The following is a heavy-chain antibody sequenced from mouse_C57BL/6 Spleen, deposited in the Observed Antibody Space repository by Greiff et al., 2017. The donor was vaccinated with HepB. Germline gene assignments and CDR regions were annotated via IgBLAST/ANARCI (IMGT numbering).Heavy chain of an antibody. D-gene: IGHD3-2*02. J-gene: IGHJ4*01. V-gene: IGHV3-6*01. CDR1: GYSITSGYY. Sequence: EVQLQESGPGLVKPSQSLSLTCSVTGYSITSGYYWNWIRQFPGNKLEWMGYISYDGSNNYNPSLKNRISINRDTSKNQFFLKLNSVTTEDTATYYCASSDSSGPYAMDYWGQGTSVTVSS. CDR2: ISYDGSN. CDR3: ASSDSSGPYAMDY.